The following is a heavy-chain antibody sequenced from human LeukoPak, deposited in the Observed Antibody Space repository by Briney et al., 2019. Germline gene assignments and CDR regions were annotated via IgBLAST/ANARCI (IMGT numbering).Heavy chain of an antibody. D-gene: IGHD3-22*01. V-gene: IGHV4-39*01. CDR2: IYYSGST. CDR1: GGSISSSSYY. Sequence: SETLSLTCTVSGGSISSSSYYWGWIRQPPGKGLEWIGSIYYSGSTYYNPSLKSRVTISVDTSKNQFSLKLSSVTAADTAVYYCAGSKYYYDSSDRGAFDIWGQGTMVTVSS. J-gene: IGHJ3*02. CDR3: AGSKYYYDSSDRGAFDI.